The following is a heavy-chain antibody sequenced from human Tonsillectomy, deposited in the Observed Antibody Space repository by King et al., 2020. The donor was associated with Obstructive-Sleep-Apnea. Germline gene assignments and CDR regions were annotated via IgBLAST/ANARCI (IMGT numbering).Heavy chain of an antibody. CDR1: GFSLTTSGVG. D-gene: IGHD6-19*01. J-gene: IGHJ4*02. V-gene: IGHV2-5*02. CDR3: SHERGYNSGWYLFDY. Sequence: TFKESGPTLVKPTQTLTLTCTFSGFSLTTSGVGVGWIRQPPGKALEWLALIYWDDDKRYSPSLKSRLTITKDTSKNQVVLTMTNMDPVDTATYYCSHERGYNSGWYLFDYWGQGTLVTVSS. CDR2: IYWDDDK.